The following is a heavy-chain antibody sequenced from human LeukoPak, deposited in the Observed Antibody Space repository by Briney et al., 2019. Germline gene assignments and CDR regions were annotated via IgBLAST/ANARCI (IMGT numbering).Heavy chain of an antibody. V-gene: IGHV4-39*07. D-gene: IGHD6-13*01. CDR3: AREGDSNSVGWFDP. Sequence: SETLSLTCTVSGGSISSSSYYWGWIRQPPGKGLEWIGSIYYSGSTNYNPSLKSRVTISVDTSKNQFSLKLSSVTAADTAVYYCAREGDSNSVGWFDPWGQGTLVTVSS. CDR1: GGSISSSSYY. CDR2: IYYSGST. J-gene: IGHJ5*02.